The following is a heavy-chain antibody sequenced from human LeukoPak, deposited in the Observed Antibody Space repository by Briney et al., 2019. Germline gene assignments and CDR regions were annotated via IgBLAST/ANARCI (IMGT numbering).Heavy chain of an antibody. D-gene: IGHD3-10*01. Sequence: SETLSLTCTVSGYSISTGYYWDWIRQPPGKGLEWIGYIYYSGSTNYNPSLKSRVTISVDTSKNHFSLKLSSVTAADTAVYYCARVNRGQYYYYYYMDVWGKGTTVTVSS. CDR2: IYYSGST. J-gene: IGHJ6*03. V-gene: IGHV4-61*01. CDR3: ARVNRGQYYYYYYMDV. CDR1: GYSISTGYY.